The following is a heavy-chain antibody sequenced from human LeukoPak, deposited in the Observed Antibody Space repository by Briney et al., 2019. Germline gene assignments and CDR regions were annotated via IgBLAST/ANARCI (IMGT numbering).Heavy chain of an antibody. V-gene: IGHV3-48*03. CDR1: GFTFSSYE. Sequence: GGSLRLSCAAPGFTFSSYEMNWVRQAPGKGLEWVSYISSSGSTIYYADSVKGRFTISRDNAKNSLYPQMNSLRAEDTAVYYCARDPGYDYVWGSYRSFDYWGQGTLVTVSS. CDR2: ISSSGSTI. CDR3: ARDPGYDYVWGSYRSFDY. J-gene: IGHJ4*02. D-gene: IGHD3-16*02.